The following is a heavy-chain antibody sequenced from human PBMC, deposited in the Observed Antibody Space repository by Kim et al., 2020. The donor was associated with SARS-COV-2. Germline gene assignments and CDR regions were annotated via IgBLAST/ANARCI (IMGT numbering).Heavy chain of an antibody. J-gene: IGHJ4*02. CDR3: ARYPYGDYQVGIDY. Sequence: SPYFQGQVTISADKSISTAYLQWSSLKASDTAMYYCARYPYGDYQVGIDYWGQGTLVTVSS. V-gene: IGHV5-51*01. D-gene: IGHD4-17*01.